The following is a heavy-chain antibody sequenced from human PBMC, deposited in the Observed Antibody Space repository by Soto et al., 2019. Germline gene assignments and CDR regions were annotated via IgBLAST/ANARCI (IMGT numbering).Heavy chain of an antibody. V-gene: IGHV4-31*03. Sequence: PSETLSLTCSVSGGSISSGTYFWSWIRQHPGKGLEWIGYINYSGSTYYNASLKSRVTISVDTSKNQFSLKLSSVTAADTAVYYRARYLNTAGWFDPWGQGTLVTVSS. CDR3: ARYLNTAGWFDP. D-gene: IGHD2-2*01. J-gene: IGHJ5*02. CDR1: GGSISSGTYF. CDR2: INYSGST.